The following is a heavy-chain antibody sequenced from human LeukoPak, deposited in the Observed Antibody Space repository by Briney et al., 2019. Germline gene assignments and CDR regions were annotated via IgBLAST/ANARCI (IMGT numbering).Heavy chain of an antibody. CDR1: GGSFSGYY. CDR2: IKLGGST. D-gene: IGHD3-3*01. V-gene: IGHV4-34*01. Sequence: SETLSLACAVYGGSFSGYYWTWLRQPPGKGPEWIGDIKLGGSTDYNPSLKSRVTISVDRSKNQFSLKLSSVTAADTAVYYCAGSRLGAFDIWGHGTMVTVSS. J-gene: IGHJ3*02. CDR3: AGSRLGAFDI.